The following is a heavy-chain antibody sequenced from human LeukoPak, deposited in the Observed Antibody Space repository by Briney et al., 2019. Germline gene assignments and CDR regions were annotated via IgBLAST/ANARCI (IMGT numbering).Heavy chain of an antibody. CDR2: IKQDGGEN. D-gene: IGHD2-2*01. CDR3: ARVPAADYYYYYHVDV. V-gene: IGHV3-7*01. CDR1: GFTVGSYW. J-gene: IGHJ6*03. Sequence: GGSLRLSCAASGFTVGSYWMSWVRQTPGKGLEWVANIKQDGGENYYVDSVKGRFTISRENAENSLFLQMNSLRAEDTAVYYCARVPAADYYYYYHVDVWGKGTTVTVSS.